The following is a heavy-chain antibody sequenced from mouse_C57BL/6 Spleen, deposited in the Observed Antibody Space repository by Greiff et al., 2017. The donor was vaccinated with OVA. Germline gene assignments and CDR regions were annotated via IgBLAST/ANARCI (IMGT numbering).Heavy chain of an antibody. CDR2: IWSGGGT. CDR3: ANDYDEGDYAMDY. Sequence: VQRVESGPGLVQPSQSLSITCTVSGFSLTSYGVHWVRQSPGKGLEWLGVIWSGGGTDYNAAFISRLSISKDNSKSQVFFKMNSLQADDTAIYYCANDYDEGDYAMDYWGQGTSVTVSS. V-gene: IGHV2-2*01. J-gene: IGHJ4*01. D-gene: IGHD2-4*01. CDR1: GFSLTSYG.